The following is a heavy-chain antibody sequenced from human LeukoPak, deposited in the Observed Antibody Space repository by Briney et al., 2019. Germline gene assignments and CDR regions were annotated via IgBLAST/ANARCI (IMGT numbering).Heavy chain of an antibody. CDR2: FYSSGST. CDR3: VRDRVDSSGYYYYYGLDV. J-gene: IGHJ6*02. CDR1: GTSLTTYF. V-gene: IGHV4-4*07. D-gene: IGHD3-22*01. Sequence: SETLSLTCTVSGTSLTTYFWSWIRQPAGKGLEWIGRFYSSGSTSNNPSLKSRLTMSVDTSKNEFSLKLRSVTAADTAVYYCVRDRVDSSGYYYYYGLDVWGQGTTVTVSS.